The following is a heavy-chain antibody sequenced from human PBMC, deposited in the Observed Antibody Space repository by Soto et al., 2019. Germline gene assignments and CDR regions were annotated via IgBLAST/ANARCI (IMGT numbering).Heavy chain of an antibody. J-gene: IGHJ4*02. Sequence: AVKFSCKVSGFTLTELSMHWVRQAPGQGLEWMGWINPNSGGTNYAQKFQGMVTMTRDTSSSTAYMELSRLRSDDTAVYYCARDAYDSSGYCPYWGQGTLDTVTS. CDR2: INPNSGGT. CDR1: GFTLTELS. D-gene: IGHD3-22*01. CDR3: ARDAYDSSGYCPY. V-gene: IGHV1-2*02.